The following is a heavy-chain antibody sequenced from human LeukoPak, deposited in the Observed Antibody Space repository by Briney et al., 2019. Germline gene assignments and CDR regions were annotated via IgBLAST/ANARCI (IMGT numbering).Heavy chain of an antibody. D-gene: IGHD2-2*01. CDR2: ISAYNGNT. Sequence: GASVKVSCKASGYTFTSYGISWVRQAPGQGLEWMGWISAYNGNTNYAQKLQGRVTMTTDTSTSTAYMELRSLRSDDTAVYYCARDKRPYCSSTSCAGYNWFDPWGQGTRVTVSS. J-gene: IGHJ5*02. CDR3: ARDKRPYCSSTSCAGYNWFDP. CDR1: GYTFTSYG. V-gene: IGHV1-18*04.